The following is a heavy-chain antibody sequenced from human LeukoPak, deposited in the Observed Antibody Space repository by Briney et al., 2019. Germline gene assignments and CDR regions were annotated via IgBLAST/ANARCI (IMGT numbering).Heavy chain of an antibody. Sequence: GGTLRLSCAASGFTFSSNEMNWVRQAPGKGLEWVSYLSGSGSIIYYADSVKGRFPISRDNAKSSLYLQINSLRAEDAAVYYCAREHTTDAFDIGGQGTMVTV. V-gene: IGHV3-48*03. D-gene: IGHD1-1*01. CDR3: AREHTTDAFDI. J-gene: IGHJ3*02. CDR1: GFTFSSNE. CDR2: LSGSGSII.